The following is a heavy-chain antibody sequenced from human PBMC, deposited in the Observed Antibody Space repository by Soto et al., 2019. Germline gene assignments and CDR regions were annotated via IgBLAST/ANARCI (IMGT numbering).Heavy chain of an antibody. J-gene: IGHJ6*02. V-gene: IGHV3-7*01. CDR2: IKQDGSEK. Sequence: EVQLVESGGGLVQPRGSLRLSCAASGFTFSSYWMSWVRQAPGKGLEWVANIKQDGSEKYYVDSVKGRFTISRDNAKNSLYLQMNSLRAEDTAVYYCATEPPYYYYGMDVWGQGTTVTVSS. CDR3: ATEPPYYYYGMDV. CDR1: GFTFSSYW.